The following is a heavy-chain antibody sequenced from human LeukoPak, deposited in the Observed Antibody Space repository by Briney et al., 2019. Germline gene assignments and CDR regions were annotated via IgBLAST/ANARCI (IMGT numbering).Heavy chain of an antibody. J-gene: IGHJ4*02. CDR3: ARGLVRYCSGGSCYYFDY. CDR2: INPNSGGT. Sequence: ASVKVSCKASGYTFTGYYMHWVRQAPGQGLEWMGWINPNSGGTNYAQKFQGWVTMTRDTSISTAYMELSRLRSDDTAVYYCARGLVRYCSGGSCYYFDYWGQGTLVTVSS. V-gene: IGHV1-2*04. D-gene: IGHD2-15*01. CDR1: GYTFTGYY.